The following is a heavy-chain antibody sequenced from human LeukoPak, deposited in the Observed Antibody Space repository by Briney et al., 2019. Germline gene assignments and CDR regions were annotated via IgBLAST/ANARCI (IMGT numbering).Heavy chain of an antibody. V-gene: IGHV3-74*01. Sequence: SGGSLRLSCAASGFTFSSYWMHWVRQAPGKGLAWVSCINSDGSSTSYADSVKGRFTISRDNAKNTLYLQMNSLRAEDTAVYYCARSPYPSIYGYNYYFDYWGQGTLVTVSS. J-gene: IGHJ4*02. CDR1: GFTFSSYW. CDR3: ARSPYPSIYGYNYYFDY. CDR2: INSDGSST. D-gene: IGHD5-24*01.